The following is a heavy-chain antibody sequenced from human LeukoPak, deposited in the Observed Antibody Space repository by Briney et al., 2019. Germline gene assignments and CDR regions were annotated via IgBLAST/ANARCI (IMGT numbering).Heavy chain of an antibody. Sequence: SQTPSLTCAISGDSVSSNSAAWNWIRQSPSGGLEWLGRTYYRSKWYNDYAVSVKSRITINPDTYKNQFSLQLNSVTPEDTAVYYCVRDTGFDFDYWGQGTLVTVSS. CDR3: VRDTGFDFDY. D-gene: IGHD2-8*02. CDR2: TYYRSKWYN. V-gene: IGHV6-1*01. J-gene: IGHJ4*02. CDR1: GDSVSSNSAA.